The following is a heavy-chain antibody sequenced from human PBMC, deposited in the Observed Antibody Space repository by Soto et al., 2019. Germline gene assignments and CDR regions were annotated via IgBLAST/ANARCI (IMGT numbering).Heavy chain of an antibody. CDR2: FDPEDGET. Sequence: ASVKVSCKVSGYTLTELSMHWVRQAPGKGLEWMGGFDPEDGETIYAQKFQGRVTMTEDTSTDTAYMELSSLRSEDTAVYYCARKVSGIVVPAAIDWFDPWGQGTLVTVSS. CDR3: ARKVSGIVVPAAIDWFDP. D-gene: IGHD2-2*02. CDR1: GYTLTELS. J-gene: IGHJ5*02. V-gene: IGHV1-24*01.